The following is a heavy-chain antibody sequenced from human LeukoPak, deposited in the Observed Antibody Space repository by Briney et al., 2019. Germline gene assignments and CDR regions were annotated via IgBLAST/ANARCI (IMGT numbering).Heavy chain of an antibody. CDR2: IYYSGST. J-gene: IGHJ2*01. CDR1: GGSISSYY. CDR3: AKTVAGYWYFDL. Sequence: SETLSFTCTVSGGSISSYYWSWIRQPPGKGLEWIGYIYYSGSTNYNPSLKSRVTISVDTSKNQFSLKLSSVTAADTAVYYCAKTVAGYWYFDLWGRGTLVTVSS. D-gene: IGHD6-19*01. V-gene: IGHV4-59*08.